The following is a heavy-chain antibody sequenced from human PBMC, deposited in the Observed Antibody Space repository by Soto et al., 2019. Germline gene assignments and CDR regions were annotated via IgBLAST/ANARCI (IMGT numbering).Heavy chain of an antibody. CDR2: ISSSSSTI. Sequence: PGGSLRLSCAASGFTFSSYSMNWVRQAPGKGLEWVSYISSSSSTIYYADSVKGRFTISRDNAENSLYLQMNSLRAEDTAVYYWARDPGKEGWNYGDVWGQGTTGTV. D-gene: IGHD1-7*01. J-gene: IGHJ6*02. V-gene: IGHV3-48*01. CDR3: ARDPGKEGWNYGDV. CDR1: GFTFSSYS.